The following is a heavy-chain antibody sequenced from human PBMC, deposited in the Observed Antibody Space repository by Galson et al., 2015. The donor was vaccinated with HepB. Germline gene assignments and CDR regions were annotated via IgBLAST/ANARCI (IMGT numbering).Heavy chain of an antibody. D-gene: IGHD5-12*01. J-gene: IGHJ6*02. CDR2: VSFDGGNK. CDR3: ARVAIGGYSGYDLEGLYYYGMDG. CDR1: GFTFRSYV. Sequence: SLRLSCAASGFTFRSYVLHWVRQAPGKGLEWAALVSFDGGNKYYADSVKGRFTISRDNSKNTLYMQMNSLRAEDTGMYYCARVAIGGYSGYDLEGLYYYGMDGWGQGTTVTLSS. V-gene: IGHV3-30*03.